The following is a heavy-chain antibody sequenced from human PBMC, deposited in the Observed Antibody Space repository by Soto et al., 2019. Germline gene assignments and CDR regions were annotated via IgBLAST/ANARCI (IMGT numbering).Heavy chain of an antibody. CDR2: ISYDGSNK. CDR3: ARDDSSTVTYYYYYYGMDV. D-gene: IGHD4-17*01. J-gene: IGHJ6*02. V-gene: IGHV3-30-3*01. CDR1: GFTFSSYA. Sequence: PGGSLRLSCAASGFTFSSYAMHWVRQAPGKGLEWVAVISYDGSNKYYADSVKGRFTISRDNSKNTLYLQMNSLRAEDTAVYYCARDDSSTVTYYYYYYGMDVWGQGTTVTVSS.